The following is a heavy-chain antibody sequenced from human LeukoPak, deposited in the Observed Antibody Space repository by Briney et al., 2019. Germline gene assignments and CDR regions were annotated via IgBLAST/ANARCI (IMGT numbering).Heavy chain of an antibody. CDR3: ARDNSSSWYLDY. Sequence: GGSLRLSCAASGFTFSSYSMNWVRQAPGKGLEWVSSISSSSSYIYYADSVKGRFTISRDNAKNSLYLQMNSLRAEDTAVYYCARDNSSSWYLDYWGQGTLVTVSS. CDR2: ISSSSSYI. J-gene: IGHJ4*02. CDR1: GFTFSSYS. V-gene: IGHV3-21*01. D-gene: IGHD6-13*01.